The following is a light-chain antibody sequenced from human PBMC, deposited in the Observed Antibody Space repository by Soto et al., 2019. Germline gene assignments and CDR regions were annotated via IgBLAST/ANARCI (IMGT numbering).Light chain of an antibody. CDR3: SSFRSSSTSYV. Sequence: QCVLTQPASVSGSPGQSIAISCTGTSSEIGDSNYVSWYQQHPGKAPKLVIYDVSNRPSGVSNRSSGSKSANTASLTISGLQAEDEADYYCSSFRSSSTSYVFGTGTKVTVL. CDR1: SSEIGDSNY. CDR2: DVS. V-gene: IGLV2-14*03. J-gene: IGLJ1*01.